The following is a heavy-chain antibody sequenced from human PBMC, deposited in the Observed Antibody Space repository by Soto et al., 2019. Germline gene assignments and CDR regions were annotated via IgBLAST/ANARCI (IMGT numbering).Heavy chain of an antibody. CDR1: GYTFTGYY. CDR2: INPNSGGT. CDR3: ARDQDSSSDYYYGMDV. J-gene: IGHJ6*02. D-gene: IGHD6-13*01. Sequence: ASVKVSCKASGYTFTGYYMHWVRQAPGQGLEWMGWINPNSGGTNYAQKFQGWVTMTRDTSISTAYMELSRLRSDDTAVYYCARDQDSSSDYYYGMDVWGQGITVTVSS. V-gene: IGHV1-2*04.